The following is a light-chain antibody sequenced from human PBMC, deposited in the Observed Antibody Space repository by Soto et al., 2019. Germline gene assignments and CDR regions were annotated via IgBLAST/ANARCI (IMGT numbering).Light chain of an antibody. CDR1: SSDVGGYNY. Sequence: QSVLTQPASVSGSPGQSITISCTGTSSDVGGYNYVSWYQQHPGKAPKLMIYEVKNRPSGVSNRFSGSKSGNTASLTISGLQAEDEADYYCSSYTSSSTRLFGGGTKLTVL. CDR3: SSYTSSSTRL. V-gene: IGLV2-14*01. J-gene: IGLJ2*01. CDR2: EVK.